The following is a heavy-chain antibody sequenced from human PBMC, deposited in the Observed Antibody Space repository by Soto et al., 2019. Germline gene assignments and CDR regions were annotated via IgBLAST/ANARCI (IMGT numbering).Heavy chain of an antibody. CDR3: AREKIRTIFGVVIPYMDV. CDR2: IKQDGSEK. Sequence: CAASGFTFSSYWMSWVRQAPGKGLEWVANIKQDGSEKYYVDSVKGRFTISRDNAKNSLYLQMNSLRAEDTAVYYCAREKIRTIFGVVIPYMDVWGKGTTVTVSS. J-gene: IGHJ6*03. D-gene: IGHD3-3*01. CDR1: GFTFSSYW. V-gene: IGHV3-7*01.